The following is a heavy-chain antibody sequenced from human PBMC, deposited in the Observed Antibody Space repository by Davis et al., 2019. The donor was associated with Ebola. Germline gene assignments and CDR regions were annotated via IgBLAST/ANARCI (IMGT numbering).Heavy chain of an antibody. Sequence: SETLSLPCAVYGGSFSGNYWSWIRQPPGKGLEWIGQINHSGSTNYNPSLKSRVTISVDTSNTQFSLRLSSVTAADTAVYYCARDRGRAGGYMDVWGKGTTVTVSS. CDR3: ARDRGRAGGYMDV. J-gene: IGHJ6*03. V-gene: IGHV4-34*01. CDR2: INHSGST. D-gene: IGHD6-13*01. CDR1: GGSFSGNY.